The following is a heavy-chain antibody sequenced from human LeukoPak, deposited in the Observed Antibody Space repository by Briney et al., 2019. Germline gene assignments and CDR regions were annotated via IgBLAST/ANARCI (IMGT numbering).Heavy chain of an antibody. J-gene: IGHJ4*02. Sequence: ASVKVSCEVSGHTLSESSIYWVRQAPGKGLEWMGGFDPEDGETIYAQKFQGRVTMTEDTSTDTAYMELSSLRSEDTAVYYCATGFGYNSGDRDYWGQGTLVTVSS. CDR2: FDPEDGET. CDR3: ATGFGYNSGDRDY. D-gene: IGHD5-18*01. CDR1: GHTLSESS. V-gene: IGHV1-24*01.